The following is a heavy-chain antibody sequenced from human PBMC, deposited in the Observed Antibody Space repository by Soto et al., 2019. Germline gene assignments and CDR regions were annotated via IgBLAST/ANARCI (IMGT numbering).Heavy chain of an antibody. CDR2: INHSGST. Sequence: PSETLSLTCAVYGGSFSGYYWSWIRQPPGKGLEWIGEINHSGSTNYNPSLKSRVTISVDTSKNQFSLKLSSVTAADTAVYYCARGVGSCRSTRRYNGKKKFDYWGQGTLVTVSS. CDR3: ARGVGSCRSTRRYNGKKKFDY. D-gene: IGHD2-2*01. V-gene: IGHV4-34*01. CDR1: GGSFSGYY. J-gene: IGHJ4*02.